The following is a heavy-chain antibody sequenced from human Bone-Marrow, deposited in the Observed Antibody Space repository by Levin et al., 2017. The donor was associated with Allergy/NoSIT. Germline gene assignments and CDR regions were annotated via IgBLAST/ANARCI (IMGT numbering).Heavy chain of an antibody. CDR1: AASVTGGGYS. D-gene: IGHD3-22*01. J-gene: IGHJ4*01. V-gene: IGHV4-30-2*01. CDR2: ISNGEST. CDR3: ARDGYDNSGFFDF. Sequence: SETLSLTCAVSAASVTGGGYSWSWIRQPPGRGLEWIGYISNGESTSYNPSLESRVTISVDGSRNQFSLRLTSVTAADTAVYYCARDGYDNSGFFDFWGHGTPVTVSS.